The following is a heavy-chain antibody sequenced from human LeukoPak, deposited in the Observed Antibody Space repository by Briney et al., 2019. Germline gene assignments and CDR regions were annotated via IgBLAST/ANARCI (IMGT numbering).Heavy chain of an antibody. CDR3: ARDFGWLSGFDN. V-gene: IGHV3-30-3*01. CDR2: ISYDGTNK. Sequence: GGSLRLSCAASGFTFSSYAIHWVRQAPGKGLEWVAIISYDGTNKYYADSVRGRFTISRDNSKNTLYLQMNSLRAEDTAVYYCARDFGWLSGFDNWGQGTLVTVSS. J-gene: IGHJ4*02. CDR1: GFTFSSYA. D-gene: IGHD3-9*01.